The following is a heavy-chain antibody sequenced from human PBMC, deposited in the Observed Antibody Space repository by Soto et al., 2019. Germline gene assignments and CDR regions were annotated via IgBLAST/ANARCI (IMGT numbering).Heavy chain of an antibody. CDR1: GGSISSNY. Sequence: SETLSLTCTVSGGSISSNYWTWIRQPPGKGLEWIGYVYNSGSTNYNPSLKSRVTISEDTSKSQFSLKVNPMTTADTAVYYCARYRREAVAGYTLDDWGQGILVTV. CDR2: VYNSGST. J-gene: IGHJ4*02. CDR3: ARYRREAVAGYTLDD. V-gene: IGHV4-59*01. D-gene: IGHD6-13*01.